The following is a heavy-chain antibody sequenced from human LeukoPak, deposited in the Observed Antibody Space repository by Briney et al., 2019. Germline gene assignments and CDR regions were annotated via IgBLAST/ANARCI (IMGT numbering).Heavy chain of an antibody. CDR3: ARGEKPYDY. CDR2: INAYNGNT. V-gene: IGHV1-18*01. D-gene: IGHD3-16*01. Sequence: GASVKVSCKTSGYTFTYYVISWVRQAPGQGLEWMGWINAYNGNTNDAQKFQGRVTTTTDTSTSTAYMELRSLRSDDTAVYYCARGEKPYDYRGQGTLVSVSS. J-gene: IGHJ4*02. CDR1: GYTFTYYV.